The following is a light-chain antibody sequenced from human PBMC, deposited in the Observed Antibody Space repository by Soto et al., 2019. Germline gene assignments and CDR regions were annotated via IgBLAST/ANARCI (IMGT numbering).Light chain of an antibody. CDR1: QSVSRSY. V-gene: IGKV3-20*01. CDR2: AAS. CDR3: QQYDRSWT. J-gene: IGKJ1*01. Sequence: EIVLTQSPATLSLSPGERATLSFRASQSVSRSYLAWYQQKPGQAPRLLIYAASSRATGIPDRFSGSGSGTDFTLTISRLEPEDFAVYYCQQYDRSWTFGQGTKVDTK.